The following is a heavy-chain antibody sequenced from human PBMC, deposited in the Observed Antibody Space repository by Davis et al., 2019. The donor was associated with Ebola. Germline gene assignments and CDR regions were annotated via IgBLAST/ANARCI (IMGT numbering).Heavy chain of an antibody. CDR1: GTSLSSTHYY. CDR2: IYYSGST. Sequence: MPSETLSLTCTVSGTSLSSTHYYWGWIRQPPGKGLEWIGYIYYSGSTYYNPSLKSRVTISVDTSKNQFSLKLSSVTAADTAVYYCARGVLLWFGELFFRHEAFDIWGQGTMVTVSS. CDR3: ARGVLLWFGELFFRHEAFDI. V-gene: IGHV4-30-4*08. J-gene: IGHJ3*02. D-gene: IGHD3-10*01.